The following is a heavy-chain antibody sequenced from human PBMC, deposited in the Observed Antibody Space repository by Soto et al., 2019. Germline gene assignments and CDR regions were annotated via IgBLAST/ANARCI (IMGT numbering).Heavy chain of an antibody. CDR2: IIPIFGTA. J-gene: IGHJ5*02. CDR3: ARETGVTMVRGVKYNWFDP. V-gene: IGHV1-69*13. D-gene: IGHD3-10*01. Sequence: SVKVSCKASGGTFSSYAISWVRQAPGQGLEWMGWIIPIFGTANYAQKFQGRVTITADESTSTAYMELSSLRSEDTAVYYCARETGVTMVRGVKYNWFDPWGQGTLVTVSS. CDR1: GGTFSSYA.